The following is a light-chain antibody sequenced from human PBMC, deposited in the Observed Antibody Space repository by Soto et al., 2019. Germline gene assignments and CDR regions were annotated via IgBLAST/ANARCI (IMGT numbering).Light chain of an antibody. J-gene: IGKJ1*01. CDR3: QQYGSSQA. V-gene: IGKV3-20*01. CDR2: GAS. CDR1: QSVSSSY. Sequence: EIVLMPVPAAPFLSSGERATLSCRGSQSVSSSYLAWYQQKPGQAPRLLIYGASSRATGIPDRFSGSGSGTDFTLTISRLEPEDFAVYYCQQYGSSQAFGQGTKVDIK.